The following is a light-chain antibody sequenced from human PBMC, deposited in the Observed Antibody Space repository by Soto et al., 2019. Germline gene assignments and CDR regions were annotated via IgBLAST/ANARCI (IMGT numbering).Light chain of an antibody. V-gene: IGKV1-5*03. CDR2: KAS. CDR3: QHYNSYSEA. J-gene: IGKJ1*01. Sequence: DIQMTQSPSTLSASVGDRVTITCRASQSFSSWLAWYQQKRGKAPKVXIYKASTLKSGVPSRFSGSGSGTEFTLTISSLQPDDFETYYCQHYNSYSEAFGQGTKVDIK. CDR1: QSFSSW.